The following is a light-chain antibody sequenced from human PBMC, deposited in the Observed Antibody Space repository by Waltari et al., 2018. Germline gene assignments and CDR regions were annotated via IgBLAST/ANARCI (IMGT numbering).Light chain of an antibody. V-gene: IGLV2-11*01. CDR2: DVN. Sequence: QSALAQPRSVSGSPGQSVTISCTATTTDVSGYDYVSWYQQHPGKGPKLIIFDVNRRPSGVPDRFSWSKTGNMASLTISGLQPEDEAIYYCCSFTEEVFGGGTTVTVL. J-gene: IGLJ3*02. CDR3: CSFTEEV. CDR1: TTDVSGYDY.